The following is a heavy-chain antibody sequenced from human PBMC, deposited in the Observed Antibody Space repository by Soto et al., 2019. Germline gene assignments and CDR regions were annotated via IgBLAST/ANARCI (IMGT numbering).Heavy chain of an antibody. J-gene: IGHJ3*02. CDR1: GFTFGDYA. V-gene: IGHV3-49*03. CDR3: TRVRTIFGVVPSAFDI. Sequence: GGSLRLSCTASGFTFGDYAMSWFRQAPGKGLEWVGFIRSKAYGGTTEYAASVKGRFTISRDDSKSIAYLQMNSLKTEDTAVYYCTRVRTIFGVVPSAFDIWGQGTMVTVSS. D-gene: IGHD3-3*01. CDR2: IRSKAYGGTT.